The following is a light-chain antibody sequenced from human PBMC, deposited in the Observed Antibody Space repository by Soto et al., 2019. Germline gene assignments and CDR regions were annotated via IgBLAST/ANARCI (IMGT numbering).Light chain of an antibody. CDR3: SSYTSSSTLV. CDR2: DVS. V-gene: IGLV2-14*01. CDR1: SSDVGGYNY. J-gene: IGLJ2*01. Sequence: QSALTQPASVSGSPGQSITISCTGTSSDVGGYNYVSWYQQHPGKAPKLMIYDVSNRPSGASNRFSGSKSGNTASLTISGLHAEDEADYYCSSYTSSSTLVFGGGTKLTVL.